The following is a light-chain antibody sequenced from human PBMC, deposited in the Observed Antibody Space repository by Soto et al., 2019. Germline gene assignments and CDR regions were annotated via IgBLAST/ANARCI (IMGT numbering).Light chain of an antibody. V-gene: IGKV3-20*01. CDR1: QSVSSSY. CDR2: AAS. CDR3: QQYGSSPTS. J-gene: IGKJ1*01. Sequence: EIVMTQSPATLSVSPGERATLSCRSSQSVSSSYLAWYQQKPGQAPRLPIYAASSRATGIPDRFSGSGSGTDFTLTISRLEPEDFAVYFCQQYGSSPTSFGQGTKVDIK.